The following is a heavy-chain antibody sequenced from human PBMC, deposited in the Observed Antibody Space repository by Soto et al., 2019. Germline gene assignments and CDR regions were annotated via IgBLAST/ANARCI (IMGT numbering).Heavy chain of an antibody. V-gene: IGHV1-18*01. CDR3: ARDLGYGSAWFDF. Sequence: QVQLVQSGAEVKKPGASVKVSCKASGYIVSSYGISWVRQAPGQGLEWMGWISSKNGNTNYAQKFRGRVAMTTDTSTNTSYMELRSLRSDDTAVYYCARDLGYGSAWFDFWGQGTLVTVSS. CDR1: GYIVSSYG. D-gene: IGHD6-19*01. CDR2: ISSKNGNT. J-gene: IGHJ4*02.